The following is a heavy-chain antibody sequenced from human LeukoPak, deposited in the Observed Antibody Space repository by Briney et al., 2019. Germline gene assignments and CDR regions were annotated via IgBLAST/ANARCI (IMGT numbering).Heavy chain of an antibody. D-gene: IGHD5-12*01. Sequence: GGSLRLSCAASGFTFSNAWMNWVRQAPGKGLEWVGRIKSETAGGTTDYAAPVKGRFTISRDDSKNTLYLQMNSLKTEDTAVYYCTTATGYSGYDYGIDYWGQGTLVTVSS. V-gene: IGHV3-15*01. CDR3: TTATGYSGYDYGIDY. CDR1: GFTFSNAW. CDR2: IKSETAGGTT. J-gene: IGHJ4*02.